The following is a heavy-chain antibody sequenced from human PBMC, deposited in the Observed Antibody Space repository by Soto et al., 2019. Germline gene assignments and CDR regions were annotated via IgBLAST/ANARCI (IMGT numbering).Heavy chain of an antibody. D-gene: IGHD3-22*01. V-gene: IGHV1-69*13. CDR3: ARDLKRYYDSSGYGYYYYGMDV. Sequence: ASVKVSCKASGGTFSSYAISWVRQAPGQGLEWMGGIIPIFGSANCAQKFQGRVTITADESTSTAYMDLSSLRSEDTAVYYCARDLKRYYDSSGYGYYYYGMDVWGQGTTVTVSS. CDR2: IIPIFGSA. J-gene: IGHJ6*02. CDR1: GGTFSSYA.